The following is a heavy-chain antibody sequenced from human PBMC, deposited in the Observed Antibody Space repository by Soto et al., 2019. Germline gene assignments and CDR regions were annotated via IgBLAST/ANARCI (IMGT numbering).Heavy chain of an antibody. CDR3: AKLTGEFGGYDGY. D-gene: IGHD7-27*01. J-gene: IGHJ4*02. CDR1: GFTFSSYA. CDR2: ISGSGGST. V-gene: IGHV3-23*01. Sequence: GGSLRLSCAASGFTFSSYAMSWVRQAPGKGLEWVSAISGSGGSTYYADSVKGRFTISRDNSKNTLYLQMNSLRAKDTAVYYCAKLTGEFGGYDGYWGQGTLVTVSS.